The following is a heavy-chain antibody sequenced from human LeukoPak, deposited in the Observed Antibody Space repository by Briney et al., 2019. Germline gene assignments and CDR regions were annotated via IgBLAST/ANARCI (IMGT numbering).Heavy chain of an antibody. Sequence: PGGSLRLSCAASGFSFSSYEMNWVRQAPGKGLEWLSYINGGGSTIYYADSVKGRFTISRDNAKNSLHLQMNGLRADDTAVYYCARYSSTWNVAFDIWGQGTMVTVSS. CDR2: INGGGSTI. CDR3: ARYSSTWNVAFDI. CDR1: GFSFSSYE. J-gene: IGHJ3*02. D-gene: IGHD6-13*01. V-gene: IGHV3-48*03.